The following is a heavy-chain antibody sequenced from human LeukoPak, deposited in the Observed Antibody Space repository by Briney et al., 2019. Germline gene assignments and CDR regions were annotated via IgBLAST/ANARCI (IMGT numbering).Heavy chain of an antibody. CDR2: ISSSSSTI. Sequence: GGSLRLSCAASGFTFSSYSMNWVHQAPGKGLEWVSYISSSSSTIYYADSVKGRFTISRDNAKNSLYLQMNSLRAEDTAVYYCARGTPGGYWGQGTLVTVSS. CDR3: ARGTPGGY. D-gene: IGHD3-16*01. V-gene: IGHV3-48*04. CDR1: GFTFSSYS. J-gene: IGHJ4*02.